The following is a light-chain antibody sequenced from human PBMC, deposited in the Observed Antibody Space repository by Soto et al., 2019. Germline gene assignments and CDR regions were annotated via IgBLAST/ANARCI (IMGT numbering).Light chain of an antibody. Sequence: EIVLTQSPGTLSLSPGDRATLSCRASHSINTSFLAWFQQKPGQAPRLLIYAASTRATGIPDRFSGSASETDFALTINSLEPDDFAVYYCQQYASAPFSLGPGTKVDIK. V-gene: IGKV3-20*01. CDR3: QQYASAPFS. J-gene: IGKJ3*01. CDR2: AAS. CDR1: HSINTSF.